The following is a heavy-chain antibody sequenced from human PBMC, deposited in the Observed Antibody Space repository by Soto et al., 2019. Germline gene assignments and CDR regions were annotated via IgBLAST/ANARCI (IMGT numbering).Heavy chain of an antibody. CDR2: IDPSDSYT. CDR3: VSPFYVPAFDI. V-gene: IGHV5-10-1*01. J-gene: IGHJ3*02. Sequence: GESLKISCKGSGYSFTSHWISWVRQMPGKGLEWMGRIDPSDSYTNYSPSFQGHVTISADKSISTAYLQWSSLKASDTAMYYCVSPFYVPAFDIWGQGTMVTVSS. CDR1: GYSFTSHW. D-gene: IGHD3-16*01.